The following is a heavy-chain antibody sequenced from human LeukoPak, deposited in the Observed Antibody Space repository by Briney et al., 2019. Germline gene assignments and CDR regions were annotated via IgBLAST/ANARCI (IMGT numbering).Heavy chain of an antibody. CDR3: ANIAAVPSFDY. CDR1: GFTFSSYV. D-gene: IGHD6-13*01. V-gene: IGHV3-30*04. CDR2: ISYDGSNK. J-gene: IGHJ4*02. Sequence: GGSLRLSCAASGFTFSSYVMHWVRQAPGKGLEWVAVISYDGSNKYYADSVKGRFTISTDNSKNTLYLQMNSLRAEDTAVHYCANIAAVPSFDYWGQGTLVTVSS.